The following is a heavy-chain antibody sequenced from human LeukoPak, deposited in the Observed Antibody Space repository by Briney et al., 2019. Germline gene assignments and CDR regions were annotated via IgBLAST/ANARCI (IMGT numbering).Heavy chain of an antibody. V-gene: IGHV3-23*01. J-gene: IGHJ4*02. CDR1: GFTFSTYP. D-gene: IGHD1-26*01. Sequence: PGGSLRLSCVASGFTFSTYPMSWVRQAAGKGLEWVSAISGGGVNTYYADSVKGRFTISRDDSKNTAYLQMNSLKTEDTAVYYCTAEVGANEPDYFDYWGQGTLVTVSS. CDR3: TAEVGANEPDYFDY. CDR2: ISGGGVNT.